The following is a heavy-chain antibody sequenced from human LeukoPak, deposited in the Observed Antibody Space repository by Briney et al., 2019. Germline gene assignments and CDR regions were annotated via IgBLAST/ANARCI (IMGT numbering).Heavy chain of an antibody. J-gene: IGHJ3*02. CDR2: IKQDGSEK. CDR3: ARDLGSGSPDAFDI. V-gene: IGHV3-7*01. CDR1: GFTFSTYW. D-gene: IGHD3-16*01. Sequence: GGSLRLSCAASGFTFSTYWMHWVRQVPGKGLEWVANIKQDGSEKYYVDSVKGRFTISRDNAKNSLYLQMNSLRAEDTAVYYCARDLGSGSPDAFDIWGQGTMVTVSS.